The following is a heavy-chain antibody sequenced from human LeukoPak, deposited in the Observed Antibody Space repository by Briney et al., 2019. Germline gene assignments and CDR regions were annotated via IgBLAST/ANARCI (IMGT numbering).Heavy chain of an antibody. CDR1: GYTFTGYY. CDR2: INPNSGGT. Sequence: ASVKVSCKASGYTFTGYYMHWVRQAPGQGLEWMGWINPNSGGTNYAQKFQGWVTMTRDTSISTAYMELSRLRSDDTAVYYCARDVHCSSTSYRAGYYYGMDVWGQGTTVTVSS. V-gene: IGHV1-2*04. J-gene: IGHJ6*02. CDR3: ARDVHCSSTSYRAGYYYGMDV. D-gene: IGHD2-2*01.